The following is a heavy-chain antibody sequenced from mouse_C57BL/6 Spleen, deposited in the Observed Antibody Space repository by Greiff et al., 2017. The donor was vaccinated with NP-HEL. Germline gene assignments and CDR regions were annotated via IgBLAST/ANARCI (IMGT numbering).Heavy chain of an antibody. Sequence: QVQLQQPGAELVKPGASVKLSCKASGYTFTSYWMHWVKQRPGQGLEWIGMIYPNSGSTNYNEKFKSKATLTVDKSSSTAYMQISSLTSEDSAVYYCSSWITSVVEAMDYWGQGTSVTVYS. CDR2: IYPNSGST. CDR3: SSWITSVVEAMDY. CDR1: GYTFTSYW. J-gene: IGHJ4*01. V-gene: IGHV1-64*01. D-gene: IGHD1-1*01.